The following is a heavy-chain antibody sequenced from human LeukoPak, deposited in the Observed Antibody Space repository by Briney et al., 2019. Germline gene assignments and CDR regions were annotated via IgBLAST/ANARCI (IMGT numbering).Heavy chain of an antibody. CDR1: GGSFSGYY. V-gene: IGHV4-34*01. D-gene: IGHD3-3*01. CDR3: ARDLEYYDFWSGYLQHMDV. J-gene: IGHJ6*03. Sequence: PSETLSLTCAVSGGSFSGYYLSWIRQPPGKGLEWIGEINHSGSTNYNPSLKRRVTISVDTSKYQFSLKLSSVTAADTAVYYCARDLEYYDFWSGYLQHMDVWGKGTTVTVSS. CDR2: INHSGST.